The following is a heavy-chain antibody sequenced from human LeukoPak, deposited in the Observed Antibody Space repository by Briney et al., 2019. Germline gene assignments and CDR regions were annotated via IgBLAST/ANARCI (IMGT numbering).Heavy chain of an antibody. Sequence: ASVKVSCKASGYTFTGYYMHWVRQAPGQGLEWMGWINPNSGGTNYAQKFQGRVTMTRDTSISTAYMELSRLRSDDTAVYYCARAHDYGGNDLDYWGQGTLVTVSS. CDR1: GYTFTGYY. D-gene: IGHD4-23*01. V-gene: IGHV1-2*02. CDR2: INPNSGGT. J-gene: IGHJ4*02. CDR3: ARAHDYGGNDLDY.